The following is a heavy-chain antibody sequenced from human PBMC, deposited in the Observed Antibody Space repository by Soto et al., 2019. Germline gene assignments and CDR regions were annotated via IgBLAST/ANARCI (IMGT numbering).Heavy chain of an antibody. CDR2: IKSKTDGGTT. CDR1: GFTFSNAW. D-gene: IGHD1-26*01. V-gene: IGHV3-15*07. CDR3: TTDQIVYDSYYSFDYYYGMDV. J-gene: IGHJ6*02. Sequence: GGSLRLSCAASGFTFSNAWMNWVRQAPGKGLEWVGRIKSKTDGGTTDYAAPVKGRFTISRDDSKNTLYLQMNSLKTEDTAVYYCTTDQIVYDSYYSFDYYYGMDVWGQGTTVTVSS.